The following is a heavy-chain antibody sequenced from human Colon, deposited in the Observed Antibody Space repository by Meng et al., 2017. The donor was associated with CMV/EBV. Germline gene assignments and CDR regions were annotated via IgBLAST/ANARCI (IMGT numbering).Heavy chain of an antibody. V-gene: IGHV1-2*02. CDR3: ARVGGPGESGRNFDAFHL. CDR2: INPASGDT. J-gene: IGHJ3*01. CDR1: GYSFTGQY. Sequence: ASVLVSCKASGYSFTGQYMHWVRQAPGQGLEWMGWINPASGDTNYAETFQDRVTMTRDTYISTAYMELIGLSSDDTAVYYCARVGGPGESGRNFDAFHLWGQGTRVTVSS. D-gene: IGHD3-16*01.